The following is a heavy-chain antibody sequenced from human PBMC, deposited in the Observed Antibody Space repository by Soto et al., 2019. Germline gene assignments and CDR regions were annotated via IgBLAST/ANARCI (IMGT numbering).Heavy chain of an antibody. Sequence: GGSLRLSCAASGFTFSTYAMSWVRQAPGKGLEWVSVISGGGSTHYIDSVKGRFTISRDNPKNTLYLQMNSLRAEDTAVYYCAKDIALPGLPYVFDIWGQGTMVTVSS. CDR2: ISGGGST. D-gene: IGHD2-21*02. J-gene: IGHJ3*02. V-gene: IGHV3-23*01. CDR3: AKDIALPGLPYVFDI. CDR1: GFTFSTYA.